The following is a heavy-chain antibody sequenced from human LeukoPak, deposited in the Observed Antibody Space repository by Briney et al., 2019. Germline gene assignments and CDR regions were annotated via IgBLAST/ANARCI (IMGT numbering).Heavy chain of an antibody. Sequence: GGSLRLSCAASGFTFSSYGMHWVRQAPGKGLEWVAVISYDGSNKYYADSVKGRFTISRDNSKNTLYLQMNSLRAEDTAVYYCAKGLNYSYCMDVWGQGTTVTVSS. D-gene: IGHD3-16*01. J-gene: IGHJ6*02. CDR3: AKGLNYSYCMDV. CDR1: GFTFSSYG. V-gene: IGHV3-30*18. CDR2: ISYDGSNK.